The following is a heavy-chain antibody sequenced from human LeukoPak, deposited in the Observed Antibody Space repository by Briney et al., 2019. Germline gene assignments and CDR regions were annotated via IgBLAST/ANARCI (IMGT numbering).Heavy chain of an antibody. J-gene: IGHJ4*02. CDR2: ISAYNGNT. Sequence: ASVKVSCKASGGTFSSYAISWVRQAPGQGLEWMGWISAYNGNTNYAQKLQGRVTMTTDTSTSTAYMELRSLRSDDTAVYYCARGCSSTSCYKGEIGDYWGQGTLVTVSS. D-gene: IGHD2-2*02. CDR3: ARGCSSTSCYKGEIGDY. V-gene: IGHV1-18*01. CDR1: GGTFSSYA.